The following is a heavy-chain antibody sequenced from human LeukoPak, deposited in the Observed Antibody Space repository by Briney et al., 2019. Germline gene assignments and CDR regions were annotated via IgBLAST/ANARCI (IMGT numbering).Heavy chain of an antibody. D-gene: IGHD6-19*01. CDR3: AKGIAVAGIVDY. J-gene: IGHJ4*02. CDR1: GFTFSSYA. V-gene: IGHV3-23*01. CDR2: ISGSGGST. Sequence: PGGSLRLSCAASGFTFSSYAMSWVRRAPGKGLEWVSAISGSGGSTYYADSVKGRFTISRDNSKNTLYLQMNSLRAEDTAVYYCAKGIAVAGIVDYWGQGTLVTVSS.